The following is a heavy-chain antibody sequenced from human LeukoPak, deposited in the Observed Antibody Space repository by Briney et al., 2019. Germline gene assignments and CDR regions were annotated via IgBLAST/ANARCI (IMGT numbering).Heavy chain of an antibody. J-gene: IGHJ4*02. CDR1: GGSISSGDYY. CDR3: ARENLPYYFDY. V-gene: IGHV4-30-4*08. CDR2: IYYSGST. Sequence: TLSLTCTVSGGSISSGDYYWSWIRQPPGKGLEWIGYIYYSGSTYYNPSLKSRVTISVDTSKNQFSLKLSSVTAADTAVYYCARENLPYYFDYWGQGTLVTVSS.